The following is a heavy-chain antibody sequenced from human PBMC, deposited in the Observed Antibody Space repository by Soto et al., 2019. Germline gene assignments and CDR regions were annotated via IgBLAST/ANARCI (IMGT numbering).Heavy chain of an antibody. CDR2: ISYSGGST. J-gene: IGHJ4*02. Sequence: PGGSLRLSCAASGFTFSMFAMNWVRQAPGKGLEWVASISYSGGSTNYADSVRGRFTISRDNSKNTLSPQMTSLRAEDTAVYYCAKVMGSTSSTANFDYWGRGTLVTVSS. D-gene: IGHD3-10*01. CDR3: AKVMGSTSSTANFDY. CDR1: GFTFSMFA. V-gene: IGHV3-23*01.